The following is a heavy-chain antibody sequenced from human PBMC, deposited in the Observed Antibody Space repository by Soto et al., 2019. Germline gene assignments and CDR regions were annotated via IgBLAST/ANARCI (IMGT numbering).Heavy chain of an antibody. CDR1: GFTFSSYC. V-gene: IGHV3-30*18. CDR2: ISYDVSNK. J-gene: IGHJ1*01. D-gene: IGHD3-22*01. Sequence: PXGSLRLSCAASGFTFSSYCMHWVRQAPGKGLEWVAVISYDVSNKYYADSVKGRFTISRDNSKNTLYLQMNSLRAEDTAVYYCAKARVYYDSRGPYQTPAEYFQQWGQGTLVTVSS. CDR3: AKARVYYDSRGPYQTPAEYFQQ.